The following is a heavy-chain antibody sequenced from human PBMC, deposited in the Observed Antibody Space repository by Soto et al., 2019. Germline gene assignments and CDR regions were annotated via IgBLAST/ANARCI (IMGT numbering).Heavy chain of an antibody. J-gene: IGHJ5*02. CDR1: GGSITTNF. D-gene: IGHD3-16*01. V-gene: IGHV4-59*01. CDR3: AREGDGYRTNWLDP. Sequence: PSETLSLTCTVSGGSITTNFWSWIRQPPGKGLDWIGYIYSSGTSNHNPSLKSRVTISVDTSKNQFTLKLSSVTAADTVVYYCAREGDGYRTNWLDPWGQGTLVTVSS. CDR2: IYSSGTS.